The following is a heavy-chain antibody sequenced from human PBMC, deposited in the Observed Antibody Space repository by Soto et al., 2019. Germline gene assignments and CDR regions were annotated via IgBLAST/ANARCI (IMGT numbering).Heavy chain of an antibody. CDR3: AKRGYSYGGRSGNFDY. CDR2: ISGSGGST. CDR1: GFTFSSYA. Sequence: EVQLLESGGGLVQPGGSLRLSCAASGFTFSSYAMSWVRQAPGKGLEWVSAISGSGGSTYYADSVKGRFTISRDNSKNTLYLQTESLRAEHTAVYYCAKRGYSYGGRSGNFDYWGQGTLVTVSS. D-gene: IGHD5-18*01. J-gene: IGHJ4*02. V-gene: IGHV3-23*01.